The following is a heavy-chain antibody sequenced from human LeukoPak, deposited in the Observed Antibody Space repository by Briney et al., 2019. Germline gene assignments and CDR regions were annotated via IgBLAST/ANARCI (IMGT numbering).Heavy chain of an antibody. CDR2: ISYDGSNK. J-gene: IGHJ3*02. V-gene: IGHV3-30*18. D-gene: IGHD3-9*01. CDR1: GFTFSSYG. Sequence: GRSLRLSCAASGFTFSSYGMHWVRQAPGKGLEWVAVISYDGSNKYYADSVKGRFTISRDNSKNTLYLQMNSLRAEDTAVYYCAKVWDNYDILTGYIGAFDIWGQGTMVTVSS. CDR3: AKVWDNYDILTGYIGAFDI.